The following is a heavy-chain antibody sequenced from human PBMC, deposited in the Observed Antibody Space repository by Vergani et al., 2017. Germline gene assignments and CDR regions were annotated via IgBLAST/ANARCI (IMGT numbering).Heavy chain of an antibody. V-gene: IGHV3-9*01. CDR3: AKAVGGQSYYYYYMDV. CDR2: ISWNSGSI. J-gene: IGHJ6*03. Sequence: EVQLVESGGGLVQPGRSLRLSCAASGFTFDDYAMHWVRQAPGKGLEWVSGISWNSGSIGYADSVKGRFTISRDNAKNSLYLQMNSLRAEDTALYYCAKAVGGQSYYYYYMDVWGKGTTVTVSS. CDR1: GFTFDDYA. D-gene: IGHD3-10*01.